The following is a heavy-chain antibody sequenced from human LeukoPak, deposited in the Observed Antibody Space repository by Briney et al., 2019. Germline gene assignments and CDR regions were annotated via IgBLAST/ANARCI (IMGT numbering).Heavy chain of an antibody. V-gene: IGHV3-48*01. D-gene: IGHD5-18*01. Sequence: GGSLRLSCAASGFTFSSYTMNWVRQAPGKGLEWVSYISRSGSTIYYADSVEGRFTISRDNGKNSLYLQMNSLRAEDTAVYYCAREANGYSSGLDYWGQGTLVTVS. J-gene: IGHJ4*02. CDR1: GFTFSSYT. CDR2: ISRSGSTI. CDR3: AREANGYSSGLDY.